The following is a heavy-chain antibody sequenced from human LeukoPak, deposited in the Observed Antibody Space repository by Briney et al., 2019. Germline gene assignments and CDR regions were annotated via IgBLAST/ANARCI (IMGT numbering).Heavy chain of an antibody. D-gene: IGHD5-12*01. CDR3: TRGSGFETGDY. J-gene: IGHJ4*02. CDR1: GFTVSSID. CDR2: IYGGGNT. V-gene: IGHV3-53*01. Sequence: GGSLRLSCAATGFTVSSIDMSWVRQAPGKGLEWISVIYGGGNTRYYADSVKGRFTVSRDNAKNTFHLQMQSLKVEDTAIYYCTRGSGFETGDYWGQGTLVTVSS.